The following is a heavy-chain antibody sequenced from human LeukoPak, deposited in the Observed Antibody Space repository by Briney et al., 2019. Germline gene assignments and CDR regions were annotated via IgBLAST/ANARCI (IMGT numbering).Heavy chain of an antibody. J-gene: IGHJ4*02. CDR3: AKDLTTVTTGDY. Sequence: GGSLRLSCAASGFTFSNVAMSWVRQAPGQELKWVSSISGSGGSTYYADSVKGRFTISRDNSKNTLYLHMNSLRAEDTAVYYCAKDLTTVTTGDYWGQGTLVTVSS. CDR2: ISGSGGST. CDR1: GFTFSNVA. D-gene: IGHD4-17*01. V-gene: IGHV3-23*01.